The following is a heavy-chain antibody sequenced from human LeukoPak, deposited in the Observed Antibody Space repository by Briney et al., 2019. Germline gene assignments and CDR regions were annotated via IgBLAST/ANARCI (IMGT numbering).Heavy chain of an antibody. J-gene: IGHJ4*02. Sequence: SETMSLTCTVSGGSISSYYWSCIRQPAGKGLEWIGRIYTSGSINYNPSLKSRVTISVDKSKNQFSLKLSSVTAADTAVYYCARSTTSTATDYWGRGTLVTVS. CDR1: GGSISSYY. V-gene: IGHV4-4*07. CDR2: IYTSGSI. D-gene: IGHD1-14*01. CDR3: ARSTTSTATDY.